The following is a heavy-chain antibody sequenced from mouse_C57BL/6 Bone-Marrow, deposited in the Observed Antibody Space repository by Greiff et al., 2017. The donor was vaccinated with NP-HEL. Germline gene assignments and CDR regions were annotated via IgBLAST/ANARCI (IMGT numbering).Heavy chain of an antibody. V-gene: IGHV1-64*01. Sequence: QVQLQQSGAELVKPGASVKLSCKASGYTFTSYWMHWVKQRPGQGLEWIGMIHPNSGSTNYNEKFKSKATLTVDTSSSTAYMQLSSLTSEDSAVYYCAAAYYSNYLAWFAYWGQGTLVTVSA. CDR1: GYTFTSYW. CDR2: IHPNSGST. CDR3: AAAYYSNYLAWFAY. D-gene: IGHD2-5*01. J-gene: IGHJ3*01.